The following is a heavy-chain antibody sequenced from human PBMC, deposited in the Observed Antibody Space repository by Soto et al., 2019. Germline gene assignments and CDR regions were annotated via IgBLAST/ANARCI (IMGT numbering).Heavy chain of an antibody. CDR3: AEEKGYSSGRDPYYYYGMDP. CDR2: ISWNSGSI. D-gene: IGHD6-25*01. J-gene: IGHJ6*02. V-gene: IGHV3-9*01. Sequence: PGGSLRLSCAASGFTFDDYAMHLVRQAPGKGLEWVSGISWNSGSIGYADSVKGRFTISRDNAKNSLYLQMSSLRAEDTALYYCAEEKGYSSGRDPYYYYGMDPWGQGTTVTVSS. CDR1: GFTFDDYA.